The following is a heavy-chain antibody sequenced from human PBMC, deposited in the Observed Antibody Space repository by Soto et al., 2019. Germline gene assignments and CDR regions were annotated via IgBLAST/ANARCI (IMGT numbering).Heavy chain of an antibody. D-gene: IGHD2-15*01. CDR1: GFTFSSYC. CDR3: PRYGPVTTATRLSYMDC. V-gene: IGHV3-33*01. Sequence: PGGPLRPSCAASGFTFSSYCMHLVRQAPGKGLECVSVIWYDGSNKYYADSVKGRFTISRENSKNTLYLQMNSLRAKHTAVYYFPRYGPVTTATRLSYMDCWDRGTTLTV. J-gene: IGHJ6*02. CDR2: IWYDGSNK.